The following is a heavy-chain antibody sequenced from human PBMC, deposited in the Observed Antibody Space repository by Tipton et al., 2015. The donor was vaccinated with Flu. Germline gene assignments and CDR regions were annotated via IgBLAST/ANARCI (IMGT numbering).Heavy chain of an antibody. CDR1: GFTLSSYT. V-gene: IGHV3-21*01. J-gene: IGHJ6*02. CDR3: ARVLENLLYPYFGLDV. CDR2: ISSTSRYI. D-gene: IGHD2-2*02. Sequence: SLRLSCAASGFTLSSYTINWVRQAPEKGLEWISGISSTSRYIFYADSVKGRFTISRDNAKNSLYLQMNSLRADDTGVYYCARVLENLLYPYFGLDVWGQGTTVTVS.